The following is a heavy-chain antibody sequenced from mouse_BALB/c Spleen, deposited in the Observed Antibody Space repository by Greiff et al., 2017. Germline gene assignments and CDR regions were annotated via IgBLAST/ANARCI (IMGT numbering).Heavy chain of an antibody. D-gene: IGHD2-14*01. Sequence: EVKLVESGGGLVKPGGSLKLSCAASGFTFSSYTMSWVRQTPEKRLEWVATISSGGSYTYYPDSVKGRFTISRDNAKNTLYLQMSSLKSEDTAMYYCTREGEVRRGRYAMDYWGQRTSVTVSS. J-gene: IGHJ4*01. CDR3: TREGEVRRGRYAMDY. V-gene: IGHV5-6-4*01. CDR2: ISSGGSYT. CDR1: GFTFSSYT.